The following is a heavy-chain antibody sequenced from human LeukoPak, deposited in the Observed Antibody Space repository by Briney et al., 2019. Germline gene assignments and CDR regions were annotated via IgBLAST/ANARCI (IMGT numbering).Heavy chain of an antibody. D-gene: IGHD5-18*01. CDR1: GFTVSSNY. Sequence: PGGSLRLSCAASGFTVSSNYMSWVRQAPGKGLEWVSVIYSGGSTYYADSVKGRFTISRDNSKNTLYLQTNSLRAEDTAVYYCASSPGTAMVYYYYGMDVWGQGTTVTVSS. CDR2: IYSGGST. J-gene: IGHJ6*02. V-gene: IGHV3-53*01. CDR3: ASSPGTAMVYYYYGMDV.